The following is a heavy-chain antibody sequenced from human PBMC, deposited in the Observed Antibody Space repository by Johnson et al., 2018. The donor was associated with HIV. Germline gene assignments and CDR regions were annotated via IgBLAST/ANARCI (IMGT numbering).Heavy chain of an antibody. CDR1: GFTFSDYG. J-gene: IGHJ3*02. CDR3: AKARAAAGTSDAFDI. Sequence: QVQLVESGGGVVQPGRSLRLSCAVSGFTFSDYGMHWVRQAPGKGLEWVAVISYDGRYKYYADSVKGRFTISRDTSKNTLYLQMNSLRAQDTAVYYCAKARAAAGTSDAFDIWGQGTMVTVSS. D-gene: IGHD6-13*01. CDR2: ISYDGRYK. V-gene: IGHV3-30*18.